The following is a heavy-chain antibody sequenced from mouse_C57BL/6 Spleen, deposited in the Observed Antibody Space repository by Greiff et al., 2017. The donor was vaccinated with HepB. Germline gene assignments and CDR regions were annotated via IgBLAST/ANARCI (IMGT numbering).Heavy chain of an antibody. J-gene: IGHJ4*01. V-gene: IGHV1-4*01. CDR3: ARGSLYAMDY. CDR1: GYTFTSYT. Sequence: VQLQQSGAELARPGASVKMSCKASGYTFTSYTMHWVKQRPGQGLEWIGYINPSSGYTKYNQKFKDKATLTADKSSSTAYMQLSSLTSEDSAVYYCARGSLYAMDYWGQGTSVTVSS. CDR2: INPSSGYT.